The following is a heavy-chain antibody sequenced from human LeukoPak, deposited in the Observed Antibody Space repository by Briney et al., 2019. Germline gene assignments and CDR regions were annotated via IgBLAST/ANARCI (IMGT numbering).Heavy chain of an antibody. CDR1: GYTFTRYY. CDR3: ARDNSVRDEAWWFNP. V-gene: IGHV1-46*01. CDR2: INPSGTWT. Sequence: RASVKVSCKAFGYTFTRYYMHWVRQAPGQGPEWMGVINPSGTWTTYPQKFQGRLTLTRDMSTTTDYLELSSLRSEDTAVYYCARDNSVRDEAWWFNPWGQGTLVTVSS. D-gene: IGHD5-24*01. J-gene: IGHJ5*02.